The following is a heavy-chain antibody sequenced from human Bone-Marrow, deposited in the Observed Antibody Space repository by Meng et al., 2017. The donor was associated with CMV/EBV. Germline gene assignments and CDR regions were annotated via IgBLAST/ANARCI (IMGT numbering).Heavy chain of an antibody. J-gene: IGHJ5*02. CDR2: ISSSGSTI. Sequence: GGSLRLSCAASGFTFSDYYMSWIRQAPGKGLEWVSYISSSGSTIYYADSVKGRFTISRDNAKNSLYLQMNSPRAEDTALYYCAKLGVPAAIPGWFDPWGQRTLVTVSS. CDR1: GFTFSDYY. V-gene: IGHV3-11*01. D-gene: IGHD2-2*02. CDR3: AKLGVPAAIPGWFDP.